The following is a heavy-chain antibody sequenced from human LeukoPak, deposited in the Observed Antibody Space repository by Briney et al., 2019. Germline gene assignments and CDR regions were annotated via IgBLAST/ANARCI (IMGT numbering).Heavy chain of an antibody. CDR2: ISSSSSYI. J-gene: IGHJ4*02. Sequence: GGSLRLSCAASGFTFSSYSMNWVRQAPGKGLEWVSSISSSSSYIYYADSVKGRFTISRDNAKNSLYLQMNSLRAEDTAVYYCARVLIIVGATNPDYWGQGTLVTVSS. V-gene: IGHV3-21*01. CDR3: ARVLIIVGATNPDY. CDR1: GFTFSSYS. D-gene: IGHD1-26*01.